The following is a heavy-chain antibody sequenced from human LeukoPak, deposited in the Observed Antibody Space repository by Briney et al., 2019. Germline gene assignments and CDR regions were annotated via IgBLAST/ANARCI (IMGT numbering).Heavy chain of an antibody. V-gene: IGHV1-2*02. CDR2: INPNSGGT. J-gene: IGHJ4*02. D-gene: IGHD6-6*01. Sequence: GASVKVSCKASGYTFTGYYMHWVRQAPGQGLEWMGWINPNSGGTNCAQKFQGRVTMTRDTSISTAYMELSRLRSDDTAVYYCARGKGSLGARPLLPYWGQGTLVTVSS. CDR3: ARGKGSLGARPLLPY. CDR1: GYTFTGYY.